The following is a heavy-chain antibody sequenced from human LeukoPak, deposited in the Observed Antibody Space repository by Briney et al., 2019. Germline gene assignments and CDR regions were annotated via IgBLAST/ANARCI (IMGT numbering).Heavy chain of an antibody. V-gene: IGHV4-38-2*02. Sequence: SETLSLTCTVSGYSISSGYYWGWIRQPPGRGLEWIGSIYHSGSTYYNPSLKSRVTISVDTSKNQFSLKLSSVTAADTAVYYCASAATIIRDIVYWGQGTLVTVSS. J-gene: IGHJ4*02. CDR2: IYHSGST. CDR3: ASAATIIRDIVY. D-gene: IGHD5-12*01. CDR1: GYSISSGYY.